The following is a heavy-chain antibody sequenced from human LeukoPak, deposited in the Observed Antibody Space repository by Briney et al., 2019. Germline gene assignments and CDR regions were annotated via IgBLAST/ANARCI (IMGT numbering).Heavy chain of an antibody. CDR1: GGSLSGSF. V-gene: IGHV4-34*01. CDR3: ARTGGYYYYYMDV. J-gene: IGHJ6*03. Sequence: SETLSLTCAIYGGSLSGSFWSWIRQTPGEGLEWIGEINYSGSTNYDPSLKSRVTISVDTSKNQFSLKLSSVTAADTAVYYCARTGGYYYYYMDVWGKGTTVTVSS. D-gene: IGHD3-10*01. CDR2: INYSGST.